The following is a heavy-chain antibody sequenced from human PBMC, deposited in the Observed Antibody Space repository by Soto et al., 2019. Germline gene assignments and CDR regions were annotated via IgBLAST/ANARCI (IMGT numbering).Heavy chain of an antibody. V-gene: IGHV1-8*01. CDR2: MNPNSGNT. CDR3: ARGWGGYDFDY. Sequence: ASVKVSCTTSGYSFTIYDINWVRQATGQGLEWMGWMNPNSGNTGYAQKFQGRVTMTKNTSISTAYMELSSLRSEDTAVYYCARGWGGYDFDYWGQGTLVTVSS. D-gene: IGHD5-12*01. J-gene: IGHJ4*02. CDR1: GYSFTIYD.